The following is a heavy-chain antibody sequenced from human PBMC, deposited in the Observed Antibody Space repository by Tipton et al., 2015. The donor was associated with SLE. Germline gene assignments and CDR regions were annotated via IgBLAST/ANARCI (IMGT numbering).Heavy chain of an antibody. CDR3: ARDQGSYYGSGSYDSDYYYYGMDV. V-gene: IGHV4-59*11. CDR1: GGSISNHY. CDR2: IYFSGST. J-gene: IGHJ6*02. Sequence: TLSLTCTVSGGSISNHYLNWIRQPPGKGLEWIGYIYFSGSTDYNPSLKSRVTISLDTSKNQFSLKLSSVTAADTAVYYCARDQGSYYGSGSYDSDYYYYGMDVWGQGTTVTVSS. D-gene: IGHD3-10*01.